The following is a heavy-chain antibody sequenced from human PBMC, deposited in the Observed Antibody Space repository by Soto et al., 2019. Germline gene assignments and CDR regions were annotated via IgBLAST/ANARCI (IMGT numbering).Heavy chain of an antibody. CDR3: ARDSDDFWSGYYYYYGMDV. V-gene: IGHV3-21*01. J-gene: IGHJ6*02. Sequence: KGLEWVSSLSSSSSYIYYPDSVKGRFTTSRANAKNSLYLQMHSLRDEDTAVYYCARDSDDFWSGYYYYYGMDVWGQGTTVTVSS. D-gene: IGHD3-3*01. CDR2: LSSSSSYI.